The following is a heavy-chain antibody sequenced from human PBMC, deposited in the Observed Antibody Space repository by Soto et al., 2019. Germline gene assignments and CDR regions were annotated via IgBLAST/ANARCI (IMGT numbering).Heavy chain of an antibody. V-gene: IGHV3-30-3*01. CDR2: ISNEGSKK. CDR1: GFTFSSHA. D-gene: IGHD3-10*01. CDR3: GRAGAEITTIREAPGC. J-gene: IGHJ4*02. Sequence: QVQLVESGGGVVQPGRSLRLSCAASGFTFSSHAMHWVRQAPGKGLEWVAVISNEGSKKYYADSVKGRFTISRDNSKDTLYVQMKDLRAEDTAVYYCGRAGAEITTIREAPGCWGKGTLVTVSS.